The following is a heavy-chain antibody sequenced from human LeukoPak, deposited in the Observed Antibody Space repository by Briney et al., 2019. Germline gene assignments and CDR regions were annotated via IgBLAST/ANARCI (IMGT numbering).Heavy chain of an antibody. CDR2: INHSGST. V-gene: IGHV4-34*01. D-gene: IGHD3-10*01. J-gene: IGHJ4*02. CDR1: GGSISSYY. CDR3: ARSPGRAMVRGAATRRYFDY. Sequence: SETLSLTCTVSGGSISSYYWSWIRQPPGKGLEWIGEINHSGSTNYNPSLKSRVTISVDTSKNQFSLKLSSVTAADTAVYYCARSPGRAMVRGAATRRYFDYWGQGTLVTVSS.